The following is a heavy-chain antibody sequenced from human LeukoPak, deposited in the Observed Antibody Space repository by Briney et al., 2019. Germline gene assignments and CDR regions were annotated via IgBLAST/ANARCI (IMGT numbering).Heavy chain of an antibody. CDR2: INHSGNT. CDR1: GESFSGYF. Sequence: SSETLSLTCAVYGESFSGYFWSWFRQPPGKGLEWIGEINHSGNTNYNPSLKSRVTISVDTSKNQFSLKLSSVTAADTAMYSCARGPPLLWFGGYNWFDPWAQGTLVTVSS. J-gene: IGHJ5*02. V-gene: IGHV4-34*01. CDR3: ARGPPLLWFGGYNWFDP. D-gene: IGHD3-10*01.